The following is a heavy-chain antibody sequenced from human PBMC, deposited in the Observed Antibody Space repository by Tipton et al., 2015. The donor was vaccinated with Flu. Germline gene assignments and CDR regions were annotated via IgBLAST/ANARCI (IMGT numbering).Heavy chain of an antibody. V-gene: IGHV4-4*02. D-gene: IGHD3-22*01. CDR2: IYHDGPT. CDR3: ARGPPGYDYDSGGSGMLDAFDF. CDR1: GGDISTDNW. Sequence: TLSLTCAVSGGDISTDNWWSWVRQPPGKGLEWIGEIYHDGPTNYNPSLKSRVTMSVDNSRNRFSLKLNSVTAADTAVYYCARGPPGYDYDSGGSGMLDAFDFCGRGTMVTVSS. J-gene: IGHJ3*01.